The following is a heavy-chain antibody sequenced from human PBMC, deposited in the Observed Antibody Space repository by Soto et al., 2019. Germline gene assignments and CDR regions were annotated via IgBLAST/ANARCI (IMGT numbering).Heavy chain of an antibody. CDR1: GFTFSSYA. V-gene: IGHV3-23*01. D-gene: IGHD3-22*01. CDR2: ISGSGGST. CDR3: AKDTYYYDSSGYYPFDY. Sequence: GALRRTCAASGFTFSSYAMSWVRQAPGKGLEWVSSISGSGGSTYYADSVKGRFTISRDNSKNTLFLQMKSLRAEDTAVYYCAKDTYYYDSSGYYPFDYWGQGTLVTVYS. J-gene: IGHJ4*02.